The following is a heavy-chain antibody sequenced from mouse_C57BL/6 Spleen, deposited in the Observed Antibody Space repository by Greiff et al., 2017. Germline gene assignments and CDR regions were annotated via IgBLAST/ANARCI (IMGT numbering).Heavy chain of an antibody. J-gene: IGHJ4*01. CDR3: ARDRTGTDYYAMDY. CDR2: ISDGGSYT. D-gene: IGHD4-1*01. V-gene: IGHV5-4*01. CDR1: GFTFSSYA. Sequence: EVQLVESGGGLVKPGGSLKLSCAASGFTFSSYAMSWVRQTPEKRLEWVATISDGGSYTYYPDNVKGRFTLSRDNAKNNLYLQMSHLKSEDTAMYYCARDRTGTDYYAMDYGGQGTSVTVSS.